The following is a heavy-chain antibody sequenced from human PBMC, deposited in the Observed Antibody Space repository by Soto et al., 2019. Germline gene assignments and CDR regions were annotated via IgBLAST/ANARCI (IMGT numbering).Heavy chain of an antibody. Sequence: EVQLLESGGGLVQPGGSLRLSCAASGFTFSSYAMSWVRQAPGKGLEWVSGISGSGGSTYYADSVKGRFTISRDNSKNTLFLQMNSLRAEDTALYYCAKGGRAWVPYGMDVWGQGTTVTVSS. J-gene: IGHJ6*02. D-gene: IGHD1-26*01. CDR1: GFTFSSYA. CDR2: ISGSGGST. CDR3: AKGGRAWVPYGMDV. V-gene: IGHV3-23*01.